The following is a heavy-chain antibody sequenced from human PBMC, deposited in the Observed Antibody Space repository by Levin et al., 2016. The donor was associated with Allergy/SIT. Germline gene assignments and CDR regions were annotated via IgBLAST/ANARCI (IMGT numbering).Heavy chain of an antibody. Sequence: SVKVSCKASGGTFSSYAISWVRQAPGQGLEWMGGIIPIFGTANYAQKFQGRVTITADESTSTAYMELSSLRSEDTAVYYCARGLGYCSSTSCYTGMDVWGQGTTVTVSS. D-gene: IGHD2-2*02. J-gene: IGHJ6*02. V-gene: IGHV1-69*13. CDR3: ARGLGYCSSTSCYTGMDV. CDR1: GGTFSSYA. CDR2: IIPIFGTA.